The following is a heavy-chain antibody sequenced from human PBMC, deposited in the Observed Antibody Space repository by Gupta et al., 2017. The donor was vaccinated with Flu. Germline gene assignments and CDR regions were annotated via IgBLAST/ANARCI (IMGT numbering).Heavy chain of an antibody. J-gene: IGHJ4*02. CDR3: ARDALAVAKYYFDY. D-gene: IGHD6-19*01. V-gene: IGHV3-33*01. Sequence: QAPGKGLEWVAVIWYDGSNKYYADSVKGRFTISRDNSKNTLYLQMNSLRAEDTAVYYCARDALAVAKYYFDYWGQGTLVTVSS. CDR2: IWYDGSNK.